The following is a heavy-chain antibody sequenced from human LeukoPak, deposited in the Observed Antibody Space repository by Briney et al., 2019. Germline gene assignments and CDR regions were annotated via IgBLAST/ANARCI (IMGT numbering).Heavy chain of an antibody. J-gene: IGHJ3*02. Sequence: GASVKVSCKASGYTFTGYYMHWVRQAPGQGLEWMGWINPNSGGTIYAQRFQGRVTMTRDTSISTAYMELSRLRSDDTAVYYCARDDYGDYVSRDDAFDIWGQGTMVTVSS. CDR2: INPNSGGT. CDR1: GYTFTGYY. V-gene: IGHV1-2*02. D-gene: IGHD4-17*01. CDR3: ARDDYGDYVSRDDAFDI.